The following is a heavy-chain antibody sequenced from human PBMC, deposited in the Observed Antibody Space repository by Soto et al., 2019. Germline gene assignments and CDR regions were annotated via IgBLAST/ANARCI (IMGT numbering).Heavy chain of an antibody. D-gene: IGHD6-13*01. CDR3: TRQSTSSSWYPAPRSDWFDP. Sequence: GGSLRLSCAASGFTFSGSAMHWVRQASGKGLEWDSRIRSKANSYATAYAASVKGRFTISRDDSKNTAYLQMNSLKTEDTAVYYCTRQSTSSSWYPAPRSDWFDPWGQGTLVTVSS. CDR1: GFTFSGSA. CDR2: IRSKANSYAT. J-gene: IGHJ5*02. V-gene: IGHV3-73*01.